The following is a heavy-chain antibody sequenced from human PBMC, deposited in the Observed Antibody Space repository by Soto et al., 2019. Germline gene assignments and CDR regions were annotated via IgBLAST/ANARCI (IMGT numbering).Heavy chain of an antibody. V-gene: IGHV3-30*18. D-gene: IGHD3-22*01. J-gene: IGHJ4*02. CDR1: GVTFSSYG. CDR3: AQDTYYYDRSGYYVFDY. CDR2: ISYDGSNK. Sequence: QVQLVESGGGVVQPGRSLRLSCAASGVTFSSYGMHWVRQAPGKGLEWVAVISYDGSNKHYADSVKGRFTISRDNFKNALYLQMNSLGAEDTAVYYCAQDTYYYDRSGYYVFDYLGQGTLVTVSS.